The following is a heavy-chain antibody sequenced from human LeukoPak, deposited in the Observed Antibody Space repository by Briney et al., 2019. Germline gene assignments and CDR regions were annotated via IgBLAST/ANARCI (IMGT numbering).Heavy chain of an antibody. CDR3: ARHYYYDSSGYPWYFDY. CDR2: IYYSGST. V-gene: IGHV4-39*01. D-gene: IGHD3-22*01. CDR1: GGSFSGYY. J-gene: IGHJ4*02. Sequence: SETLSLTCAVYGGSFSGYYWRWLRQPPGKGLEWIGSIYYSGSTYYNPSLKSRVTISVDTSKNQFSLKLSSVTAADTAVYYCARHYYYDSSGYPWYFDYWGQGTLVTVSS.